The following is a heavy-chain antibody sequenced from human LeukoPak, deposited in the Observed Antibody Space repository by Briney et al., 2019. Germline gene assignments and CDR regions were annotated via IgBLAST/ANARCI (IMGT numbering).Heavy chain of an antibody. D-gene: IGHD1-26*01. V-gene: IGHV3-48*02. CDR3: AGDGSGSSLDY. CDR2: ISSSSTI. CDR1: GFTFSSYS. J-gene: IGHJ4*02. Sequence: PGGSLRLSCAASGFTFSSYSMNWVRQAPGKGLEWVSYISSSSTIYYADSVKGRFTISRDNAKNSLYLQMNSLRDEDTAVYYCAGDGSGSSLDYWGQGTLVTVSS.